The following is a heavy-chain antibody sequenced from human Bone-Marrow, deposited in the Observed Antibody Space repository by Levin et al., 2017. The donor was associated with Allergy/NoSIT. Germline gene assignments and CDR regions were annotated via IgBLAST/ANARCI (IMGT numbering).Heavy chain of an antibody. D-gene: IGHD3-10*01. CDR1: GYSFTNDW. V-gene: IGHV5-10-1*01. J-gene: IGHJ6*02. Sequence: ASVKVSCKGSGYSFTNDWISWVRQMPGKGLEWMGKIDLSDSYTNYSPSFQGHVTISADKSISTAYLQWSSLKASDTAMYYCARREGYYYGSGNYYGMDVWGQGTTVTVSS. CDR2: IDLSDSYT. CDR3: ARREGYYYGSGNYYGMDV.